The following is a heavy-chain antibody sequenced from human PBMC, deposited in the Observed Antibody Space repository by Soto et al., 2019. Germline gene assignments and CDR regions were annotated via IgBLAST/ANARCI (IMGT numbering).Heavy chain of an antibody. J-gene: IGHJ5*02. CDR3: ISRRSSRDGYH. D-gene: IGHD2-2*01. V-gene: IGHV2-5*02. CDR2: VYWDDDR. CDR1: GLSLTTKEVG. Sequence: QITLKESGPPLVKPTQTLTLTCTLSGLSLTTKEVGVGWIRQAPGKALEWLALVYWDDDRRYSPSLMSRLTVTKDTSKNQVVLEMTNMDSVDTAMYFCISRRSSRDGYHWGQGTLVTVSS.